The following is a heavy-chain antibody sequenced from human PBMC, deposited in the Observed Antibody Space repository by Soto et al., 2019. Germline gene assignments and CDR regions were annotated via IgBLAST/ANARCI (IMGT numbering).Heavy chain of an antibody. V-gene: IGHV3-23*01. Sequence: EVQLLESGGGLVQPGGSLRLSCAASGFTFRSYAMSWVRQAPGKGLEWVSAISGSGGSTYYADSVKGRFTISRDNSKNTLYLQMNSLRAEDTAVYYCAKDRIVVVVAANTDYWGQGTLVTVSS. CDR1: GFTFRSYA. D-gene: IGHD2-15*01. J-gene: IGHJ4*02. CDR2: ISGSGGST. CDR3: AKDRIVVVVAANTDY.